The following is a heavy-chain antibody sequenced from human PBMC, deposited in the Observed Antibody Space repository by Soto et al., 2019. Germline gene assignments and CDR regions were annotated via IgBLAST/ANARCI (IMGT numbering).Heavy chain of an antibody. V-gene: IGHV2-5*02. CDR3: AHTGNYELRPDY. CDR1: GFSLSTSGEG. J-gene: IGHJ4*02. CDR2: IHWDDDK. Sequence: QITLKESGPTLVKPTQTLTLTCTFSGFSLSTSGEGVGWFRQPPGQALEWVALIHWDDDKRYSPSLKSRLTVTKDTSKNQVVLTMTNMGPVDTATYYCAHTGNYELRPDYWGQGTLVTVSS. D-gene: IGHD1-1*01.